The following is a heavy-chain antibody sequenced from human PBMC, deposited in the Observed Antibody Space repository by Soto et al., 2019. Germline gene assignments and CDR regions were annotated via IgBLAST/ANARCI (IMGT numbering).Heavy chain of an antibody. CDR2: IQSGGPT. V-gene: IGHV3-66*01. Sequence: EVQLVESGGGLVQPGGSLRLSCAASGFTVSSKYMSWVLQAPGKGLEWVSLIQSGGPTYYADSVKGRFTISRDTSENTVQLQMYRLRAEDTAVYYCARDDVLWDGGRCYGVPLDVGGKGPTVTVSS. CDR1: GFTVSSKY. D-gene: IGHD2-15*01. CDR3: ARDDVLWDGGRCYGVPLDV. J-gene: IGHJ6*04.